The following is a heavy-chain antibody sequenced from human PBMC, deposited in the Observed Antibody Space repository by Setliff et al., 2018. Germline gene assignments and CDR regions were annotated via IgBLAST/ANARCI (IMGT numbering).Heavy chain of an antibody. J-gene: IGHJ4*02. Sequence: ASVKVSCKASGYDFTDHYLHWLRQAPGQGPEWMGWINPDSGATNFAQKFQGRVTMTRDTSTTTAYMDLNSLRSDDTATYFCARDRDVSTIFGVVIPAASGLGYWGQGTLVTVSS. CDR2: INPDSGAT. D-gene: IGHD3-3*01. CDR1: GYDFTDHY. CDR3: ARDRDVSTIFGVVIPAASGLGY. V-gene: IGHV1-2*02.